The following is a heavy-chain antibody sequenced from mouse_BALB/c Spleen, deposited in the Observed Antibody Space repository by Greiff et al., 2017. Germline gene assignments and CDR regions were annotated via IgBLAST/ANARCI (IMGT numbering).Heavy chain of an antibody. D-gene: IGHD1-1*01. CDR3: ARGYYYGSSYYFDY. CDR1: GDSITSGY. Sequence: EVKLQESGPSLVKPSQTLSLTCSVTGDSITSGYWNWIRKFPGNKLEYMGYISYSGSTYYNPSLKSRIPITRDTSKNQYYLQLNSVTTEDTATYYCARGYYYGSSYYFDYWGQGTTLTVSS. J-gene: IGHJ2*01. V-gene: IGHV3-8*02. CDR2: ISYSGST.